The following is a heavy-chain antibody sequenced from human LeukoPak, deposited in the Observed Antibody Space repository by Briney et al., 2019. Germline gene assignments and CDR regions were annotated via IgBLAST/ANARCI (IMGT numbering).Heavy chain of an antibody. D-gene: IGHD6-13*01. Sequence: KPSETLSLTCTVSGGSISSSSYYWGWIRQPPGKGLEWIGSIYYGGSTYYNPSLKSRVTISVDTSKNQFSLKLSSVTAADTAVYYCARLGIAAAGTGFDPWGQGTLVTVSS. V-gene: IGHV4-39*01. CDR1: GGSISSSSYY. CDR2: IYYGGST. CDR3: ARLGIAAAGTGFDP. J-gene: IGHJ5*02.